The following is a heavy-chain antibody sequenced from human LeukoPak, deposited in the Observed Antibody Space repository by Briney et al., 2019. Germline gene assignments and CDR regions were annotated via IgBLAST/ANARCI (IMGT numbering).Heavy chain of an antibody. CDR2: IYHSGTS. J-gene: IGHJ4*02. V-gene: IGHV4-39*01. CDR3: ARQVCSSISSYVDY. D-gene: IGHD2-2*01. Sequence: SETLSLTCTVSRGSISSSSYYWAGIRQPPGKGLEWIGMIYHSGTSYYNASLKSRVSISLDTSKNQFSLKLSSVTAADTAVYYCARQVCSSISSYVDYLRQTNKVAVSS. CDR1: RGSISSSSYY.